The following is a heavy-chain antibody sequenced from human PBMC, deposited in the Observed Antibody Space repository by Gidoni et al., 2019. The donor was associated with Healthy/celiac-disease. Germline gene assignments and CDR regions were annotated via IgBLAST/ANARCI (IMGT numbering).Heavy chain of an antibody. CDR1: GGSFRGYY. V-gene: IGHV4-34*01. J-gene: IGHJ4*02. Sequence: QVQLQQWGAGLLKPSETLSLTCAVYGGSFRGYYWSWIRQPPGKGLEWIGEINHSGSTTYNPSLKSRVTISVDTSKNQFSLKLSSVTAADTAVYYCARGRRNYAYPFDYWGQGTLVTVSS. CDR3: ARGRRNYAYPFDY. D-gene: IGHD4-4*01. CDR2: INHSGST.